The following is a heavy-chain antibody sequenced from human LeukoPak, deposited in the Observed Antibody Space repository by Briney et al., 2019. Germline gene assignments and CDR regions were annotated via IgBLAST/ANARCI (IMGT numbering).Heavy chain of an antibody. CDR2: IYTSGST. Sequence: PSETLSLTCAVYGGSFSGYYWSWIRQPAGKGLEWIGRIYTSGSTNYNPSLKSRVTISVDTSKNQFSLKLSSVTAADTAVYYCARELLNRGTTGTGHFDYWGQGTLVTVSS. J-gene: IGHJ4*02. CDR3: ARELLNRGTTGTGHFDY. V-gene: IGHV4-4*07. CDR1: GGSFSGYY. D-gene: IGHD1-1*01.